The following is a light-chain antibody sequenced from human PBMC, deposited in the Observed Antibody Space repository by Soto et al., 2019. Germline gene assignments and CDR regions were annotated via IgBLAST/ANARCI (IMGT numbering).Light chain of an antibody. CDR3: QHYGSSPWT. J-gene: IGKJ1*01. CDR2: VAS. V-gene: IGKV3-20*01. Sequence: EIVLTQSPGTLSLSPGERATLSCRASQSVGGSYLAWFQQKPGQAPRLLIYVASTRATGVQDRFSGSGSATDFSLTIHRLEPEDFAVYYCQHYGSSPWTFGQGTKLQIK. CDR1: QSVGGSY.